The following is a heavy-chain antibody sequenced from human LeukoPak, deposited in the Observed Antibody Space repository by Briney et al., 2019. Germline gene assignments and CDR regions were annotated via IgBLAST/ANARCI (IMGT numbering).Heavy chain of an antibody. J-gene: IGHJ5*02. Sequence: ASVKVSCKASGYTFFSSDITWVRQAPGQGLEWIGRISTSNGDTNYAAKLQGRVTMTTDTSTSTVYMELGSLTSDDTAVYFCARDPYHRLGPPLDLWGQGTLVTVSS. CDR2: ISTSNGDT. D-gene: IGHD1-14*01. CDR3: ARDPYHRLGPPLDL. CDR1: GYTFFSSD. V-gene: IGHV1-18*01.